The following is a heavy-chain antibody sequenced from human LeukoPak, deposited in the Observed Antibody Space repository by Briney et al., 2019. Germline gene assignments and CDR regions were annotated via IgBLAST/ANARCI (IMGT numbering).Heavy chain of an antibody. Sequence: GGSLRLSCAASGFTFSSYWMHWVRQAPGKGLVWVSRIDSDGSSTSYADSVKGRFTISRDNAKNTLYLQMNSLRAEDTAPYYCAREGGLGYCSGGSCYSGWFDPWGQGTLVTVSS. CDR2: IDSDGSST. J-gene: IGHJ5*02. CDR1: GFTFSSYW. D-gene: IGHD2-15*01. V-gene: IGHV3-74*01. CDR3: AREGGLGYCSGGSCYSGWFDP.